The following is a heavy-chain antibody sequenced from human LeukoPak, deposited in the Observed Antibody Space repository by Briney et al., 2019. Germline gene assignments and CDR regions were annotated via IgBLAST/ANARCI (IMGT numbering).Heavy chain of an antibody. Sequence: GASVKVSCKASGGTFSSYAISWVRQAPGQGLEWMGGIIPIFGTANYAQKFQGRVTITADESTSTAYMELGSLRSEDTAVYYCARDQLGIRQDAFDIWGQGTMVTVSS. CDR2: IIPIFGTA. V-gene: IGHV1-69*13. J-gene: IGHJ3*02. D-gene: IGHD1-1*01. CDR1: GGTFSSYA. CDR3: ARDQLGIRQDAFDI.